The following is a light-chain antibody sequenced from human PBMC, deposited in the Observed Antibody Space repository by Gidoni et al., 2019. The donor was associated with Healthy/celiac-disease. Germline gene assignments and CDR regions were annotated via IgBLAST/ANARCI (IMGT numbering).Light chain of an antibody. CDR2: AAS. J-gene: IGKJ1*01. V-gene: IGKV1-39*01. CDR1: QSISSY. CDR3: HQSYSTPPWT. Sequence: DIQMTQSPSSLSASVGDRVTITCRASQSISSYLNWYQQKPGKAPKLLIYAASSLQSGVPSRFSCSGSGTDFTLTISSLQPEDFATYYCHQSYSTPPWTFGQGTKVEIK.